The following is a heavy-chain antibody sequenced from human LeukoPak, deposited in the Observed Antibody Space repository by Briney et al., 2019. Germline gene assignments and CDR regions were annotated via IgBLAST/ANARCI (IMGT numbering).Heavy chain of an antibody. D-gene: IGHD4-17*01. CDR3: AKDLYGDYIGSAGY. V-gene: IGHV3-30*18. Sequence: PGGSLRLSCAASGFTFSNYGMHWVRQAPGQGLEWVTVISFDGSNKFYADSVKGRFTISRDNSKNTLYLEMNSLRAEGTAVYYCAKDLYGDYIGSAGYWGQGTLVTVSS. CDR2: ISFDGSNK. J-gene: IGHJ4*02. CDR1: GFTFSNYG.